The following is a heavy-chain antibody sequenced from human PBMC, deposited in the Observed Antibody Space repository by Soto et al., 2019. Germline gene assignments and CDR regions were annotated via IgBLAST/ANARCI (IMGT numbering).Heavy chain of an antibody. Sequence: SGPTLVNPTQTLTLTCTFSGFSLSTSGMCVSWIRQPPGKALEWLALIDWDDDKYYSTSLKTRLTISKDTSKNQVVLTMTNMDPVDTATYYCARMTGGGNPSQFDYWGQGTLVTVSS. CDR1: GFSLSTSGMC. D-gene: IGHD2-15*01. CDR3: ARMTGGGNPSQFDY. V-gene: IGHV2-70*01. J-gene: IGHJ4*02. CDR2: IDWDDDK.